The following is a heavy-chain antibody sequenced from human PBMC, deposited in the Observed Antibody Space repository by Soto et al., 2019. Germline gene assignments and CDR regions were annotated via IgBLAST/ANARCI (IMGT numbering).Heavy chain of an antibody. J-gene: IGHJ3*02. Sequence: QVQLVEFGGGVVQPGRSLRLSCAASGFTFSSYVMYWVRQAPGKGLEWVAGISYDGSNKYYADSVKGRFTISRDNSKNTLYLQMNSLRPEDTAVYYCARDRGYPFAFDIWGQGTMVTVSS. CDR3: ARDRGYPFAFDI. CDR2: ISYDGSNK. D-gene: IGHD5-12*01. CDR1: GFTFSSYV. V-gene: IGHV3-30-3*01.